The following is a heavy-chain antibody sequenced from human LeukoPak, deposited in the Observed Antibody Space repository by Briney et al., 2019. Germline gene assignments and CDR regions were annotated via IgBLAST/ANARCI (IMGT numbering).Heavy chain of an antibody. V-gene: IGHV4-59*08. CDR3: ARHGSGVVATITSLDY. J-gene: IGHJ4*02. Sequence: SETLSLTCTVSGGSISGYYWSWIRQPPGKGLGWIGYIHYSGSTNYNPSLKSRVTISQDTSKNQFSLKLSSVTAADTAVYYCARHGSGVVATITSLDYWGQGTLVTVSS. CDR1: GGSISGYY. D-gene: IGHD5-12*01. CDR2: IHYSGST.